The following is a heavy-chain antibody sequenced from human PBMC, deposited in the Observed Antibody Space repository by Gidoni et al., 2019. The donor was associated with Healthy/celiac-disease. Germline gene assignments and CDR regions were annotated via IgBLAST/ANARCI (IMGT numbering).Heavy chain of an antibody. CDR3: AVGPPDIVVEGG. J-gene: IGHJ4*02. CDR2: ISYDGSNK. V-gene: IGHV3-30-3*01. CDR1: GFTFSSYA. Sequence: QVQLVESGGGVVQPGRSLRLSCAASGFTFSSYAMHWVRQAPGKGLEWVAVISYDGSNKYYADSVKGRFTISRDNSKNTLYLQMNSLRAEDTAVYYCAVGPPDIVVEGGWGQGTLVTVSS. D-gene: IGHD2-15*01.